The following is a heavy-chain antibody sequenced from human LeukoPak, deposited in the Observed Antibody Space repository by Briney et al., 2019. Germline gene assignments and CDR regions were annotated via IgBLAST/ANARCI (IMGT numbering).Heavy chain of an antibody. CDR3: ARDRSYSYGYGAGWFDP. J-gene: IGHJ5*02. V-gene: IGHV3-48*04. Sequence: GGSLRLSCAASGFTFSSYSMNWVRQAPGKGLEWDSYISSSSSTIYYADSVKGRFTISRDNAKNSLYLQMNSLRAEDTAVYYCARDRSYSYGYGAGWFDPWGQGTLVTVSS. D-gene: IGHD5-18*01. CDR2: ISSSSSTI. CDR1: GFTFSSYS.